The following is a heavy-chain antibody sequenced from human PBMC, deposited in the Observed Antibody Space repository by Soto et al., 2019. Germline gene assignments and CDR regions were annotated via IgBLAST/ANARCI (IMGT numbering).Heavy chain of an antibody. Sequence: EVHLLESGGGLVQPGGSLRLSCVVSGFTFGSYAMSWVRQAPEKGPEWVAILGGNGITTYYADSVKGRFTISGNKSKSTRFQQMNSLRADDTGVYYCAKALRPSLNFFYYRDVWGRGTSVTVSS. J-gene: IGHJ6*03. CDR1: GFTFGSYA. V-gene: IGHV3-23*01. CDR2: LGGNGITT. D-gene: IGHD2-2*01. CDR3: AKALRPSLNFFYYRDV.